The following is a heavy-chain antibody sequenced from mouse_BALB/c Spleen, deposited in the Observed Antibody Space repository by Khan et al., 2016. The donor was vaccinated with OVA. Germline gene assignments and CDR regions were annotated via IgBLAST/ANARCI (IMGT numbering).Heavy chain of an antibody. V-gene: IGHV2-6-4*01. CDR2: IWGGGST. CDR3: ARAYYRYDGYYAMDY. Sequence: VELVESGPGLVAPSQSLSITCTVSGFSLSRYNIHWVRQPPGKSLEWLGMIWGGGSTDYNSALKSRLSISKDNSKGQVFLKMHSLQTDDTAMYYCARAYYRYDGYYAMDYGGKGTSVTVSS. J-gene: IGHJ4*01. CDR1: GFSLSRYN. D-gene: IGHD2-14*01.